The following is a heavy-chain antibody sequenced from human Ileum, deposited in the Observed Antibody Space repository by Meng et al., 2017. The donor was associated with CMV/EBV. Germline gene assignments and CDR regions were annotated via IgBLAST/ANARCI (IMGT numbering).Heavy chain of an antibody. CDR3: AREKSSCTSSTCYGVDS. CDR1: DGSISSYY. V-gene: IGHV4-4*07. CDR2: IHTSGTT. Sequence: QVPVQESGPGLGKPSETLSLTCTVSDGSISSYYWSWIRQSAGKGLEWIGRIHTSGTTNYNPSLKSRVTLSLDTSKDQFSLKLTSVTAADTAVYYCAREKSSCTSSTCYGVDSWGQGTLVTVSS. J-gene: IGHJ4*02. D-gene: IGHD2-2*01.